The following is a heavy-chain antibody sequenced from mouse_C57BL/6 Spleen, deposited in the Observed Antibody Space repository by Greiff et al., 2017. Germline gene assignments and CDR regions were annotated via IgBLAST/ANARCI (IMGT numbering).Heavy chain of an antibody. CDR2: INPSNGGT. Sequence: QVQLQQPGTVLVKPGASVKLSCKASGYTFTSYWMHWVKQRPGQGLEWIGNINPSNGGTNYNEKFKSKATLTVDKSSSTAYMQLSSLTSEDSAVYYCARWGLLRSSYYAMDYWGQGTSVTVSS. D-gene: IGHD1-1*01. V-gene: IGHV1-53*01. CDR3: ARWGLLRSSYYAMDY. J-gene: IGHJ4*01. CDR1: GYTFTSYW.